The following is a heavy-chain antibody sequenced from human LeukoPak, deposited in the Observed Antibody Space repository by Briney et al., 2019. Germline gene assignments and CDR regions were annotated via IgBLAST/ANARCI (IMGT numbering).Heavy chain of an antibody. CDR2: ISNSSSTI. Sequence: GALRLSCAASGFTFSIYSMNWVRQAPGKGLEWVSYISNSSSTIYYADSVKGRFTISRDNAKNSLYLQMNSLRAEDTAVYYCATKHTTMVVNYFDYWGQGTLVTVSS. V-gene: IGHV3-48*01. CDR3: ATKHTTMVVNYFDY. D-gene: IGHD5-18*01. CDR1: GFTFSIYS. J-gene: IGHJ4*02.